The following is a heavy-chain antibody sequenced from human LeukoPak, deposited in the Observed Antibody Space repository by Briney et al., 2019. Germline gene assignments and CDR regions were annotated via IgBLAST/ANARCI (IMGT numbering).Heavy chain of an antibody. J-gene: IGHJ4*02. CDR3: ASSGSYYFPFDY. CDR1: GFTFSRYA. CDR2: ISDSGGSP. Sequence: GGSLRLSCTTSGFTFSRYAMTWVRQAPGKGLEWVSIISDSGGSPHYADSVKGRFTISRDNSKDTVYLQMNSLRAEDTAIYYCASSGSYYFPFDYWGQGILVTVSS. V-gene: IGHV3-23*01. D-gene: IGHD3-10*01.